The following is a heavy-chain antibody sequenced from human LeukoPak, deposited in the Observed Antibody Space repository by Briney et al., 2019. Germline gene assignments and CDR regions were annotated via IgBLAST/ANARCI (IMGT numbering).Heavy chain of an antibody. CDR2: IYPGDSGT. CDR3: ATSYSYDSSGSPAHY. CDR1: GYTFTSYW. Sequence: GESLKISCRGSGYTFTSYWIGWVRQMPGKGLEWMGVIYPGDSGTRYSPSFQGQVTISVDKSITTAYLQWGSLKASDTAMYYCATSYSYDSSGSPAHYWGQGTLVTVSS. V-gene: IGHV5-51*01. D-gene: IGHD3-22*01. J-gene: IGHJ4*02.